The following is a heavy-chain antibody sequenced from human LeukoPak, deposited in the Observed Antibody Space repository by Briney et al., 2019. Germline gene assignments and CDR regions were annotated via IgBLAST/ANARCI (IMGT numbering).Heavy chain of an antibody. V-gene: IGHV1-18*01. Sequence: GASVKASCKASGYTFTSYGISWVRQAPGQGLEWMGWISAYNGNTNYAQKLQGRVTMTTDTSTSTAYMELRSLRSDDTAVYCCARDRCSGGSCSLDPWGQGTLVTVSS. D-gene: IGHD2-15*01. J-gene: IGHJ5*02. CDR3: ARDRCSGGSCSLDP. CDR2: ISAYNGNT. CDR1: GYTFTSYG.